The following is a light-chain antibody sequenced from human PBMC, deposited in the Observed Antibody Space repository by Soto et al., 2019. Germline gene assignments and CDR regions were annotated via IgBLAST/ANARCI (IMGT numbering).Light chain of an antibody. Sequence: AIRMTQSPSSLSASTGDRVTITCRASQGISSYLAWYQQKPGKAPKLLIYAASTLQSGVPSRFSGSGSGTDFTLTISCLQSEDFATYYCQQYYSTNSFGQGTKVDIK. CDR3: QQYYSTNS. CDR2: AAS. J-gene: IGKJ1*01. CDR1: QGISSY. V-gene: IGKV1-8*01.